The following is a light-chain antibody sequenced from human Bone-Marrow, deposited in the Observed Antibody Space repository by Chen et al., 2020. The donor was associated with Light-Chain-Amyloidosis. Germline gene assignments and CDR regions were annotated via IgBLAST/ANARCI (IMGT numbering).Light chain of an antibody. CDR1: ETITNW. CDR2: DAS. V-gene: IGKV1-5*01. Sequence: IQMTQSPSALSASVGDKITITCRASETITNWVAWYQQKPGKDPKLLIYDASTLHSGVPSRFSVSGAGTEFTLTITSLQPDDFATYYCQQYNSYLATFGQGTKV. CDR3: QQYNSYLAT. J-gene: IGKJ1*01.